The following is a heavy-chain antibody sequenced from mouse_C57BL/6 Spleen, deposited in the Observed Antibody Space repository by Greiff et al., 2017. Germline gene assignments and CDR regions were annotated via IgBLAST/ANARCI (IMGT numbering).Heavy chain of an antibody. J-gene: IGHJ3*01. D-gene: IGHD1-1*01. V-gene: IGHV1-69*01. CDR1: GYTFTSYW. Sequence: QVQLQQPGAELVMPGASVKLSCKASGYTFTSYWMHWVKQRPGQGLEWIGEIDPSDSYTNYNQKFKGKSTLTVDKSSSTAYMQLSSLTSEDSAVYYCARGDYGSSYVDWFAYWGQGTLVTVSA. CDR3: ARGDYGSSYVDWFAY. CDR2: IDPSDSYT.